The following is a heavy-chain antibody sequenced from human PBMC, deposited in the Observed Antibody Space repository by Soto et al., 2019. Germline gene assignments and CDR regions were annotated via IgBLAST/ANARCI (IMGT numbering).Heavy chain of an antibody. Sequence: QLQLQESGPGLLQPSETLSLTCSVSGGSVRSGSYYWTWIRQPPGKGLEWIGYIYQSGTTNYNASLKSRVTISIATSKNQFCLKLNSVTAADTAVYYCARDSSGRHDYWGQGTLVTVSS. V-gene: IGHV4-61*01. CDR3: ARDSSGRHDY. D-gene: IGHD3-22*01. CDR1: GGSVRSGSYY. CDR2: IYQSGTT. J-gene: IGHJ4*02.